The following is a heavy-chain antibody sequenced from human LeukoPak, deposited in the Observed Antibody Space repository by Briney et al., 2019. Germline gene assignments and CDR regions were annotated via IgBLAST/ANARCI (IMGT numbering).Heavy chain of an antibody. CDR1: GFTFSSYG. Sequence: GGSLRLSCAASGFTFSSYGMHWVRQAPGKGLEWVSVIYSGGSTYYADSVKGRFTISRDNSKNTLYLQMNSLRAEDTAVYYCAGGYSSRYFDYWGQGTLVTVSS. CDR3: AGGYSSRYFDY. V-gene: IGHV3-NL1*01. D-gene: IGHD6-13*01. J-gene: IGHJ4*02. CDR2: IYSGGST.